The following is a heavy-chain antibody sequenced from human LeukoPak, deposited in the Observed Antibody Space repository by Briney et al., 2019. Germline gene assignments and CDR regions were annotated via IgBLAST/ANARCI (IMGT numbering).Heavy chain of an antibody. CDR1: GYTFTSYY. J-gene: IGHJ4*02. V-gene: IGHV1-69*05. D-gene: IGHD3-22*01. CDR3: AALKKYYYDSSGYAFDY. Sequence: GASVEVSCKASGYTFTSYYLHWVRQAPGQGLEWMGGIIPIFGTANYAQKFQGRVTITTDESTSTAYRELSSLRSEDTAVYYCAALKKYYYDSSGYAFDYWGQGTLVTVSS. CDR2: IIPIFGTA.